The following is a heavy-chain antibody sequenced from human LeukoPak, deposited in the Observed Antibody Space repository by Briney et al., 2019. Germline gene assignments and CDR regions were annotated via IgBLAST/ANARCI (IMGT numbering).Heavy chain of an antibody. CDR3: ATDYVWGSYRDDAFDI. V-gene: IGHV4-30-4*08. Sequence: PSETLSLTCTVSGGSISSGDYYWSWIRQPPGKGLEWIGYIYYSGSTYYNPSLKSRVTISVDTSKNQFSLKLSSVTAADTAAYYCATDYVWGSYRDDAFDIWGQGTMVTVSS. J-gene: IGHJ3*02. CDR1: GGSISSGDYY. CDR2: IYYSGST. D-gene: IGHD3-16*02.